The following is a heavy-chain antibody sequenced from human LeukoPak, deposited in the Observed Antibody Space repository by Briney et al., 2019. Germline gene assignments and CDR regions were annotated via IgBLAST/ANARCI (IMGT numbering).Heavy chain of an antibody. CDR3: AHRQTRYYDSSRYYPYYYYMDV. CDR1: GFSLSTSGVG. CDR2: IYWDDDK. Sequence: SGPTLVKPTQTLRLTSTFSGFSLSTSGVGVGWIRQPPGKALEWLALIYWDDDKRYSPSLKSRLTITKDTSKNQVVLTMTNMDPVDTATYYCAHRQTRYYDSSRYYPYYYYMDVWGKGTTVTVSS. V-gene: IGHV2-5*02. D-gene: IGHD3-22*01. J-gene: IGHJ6*03.